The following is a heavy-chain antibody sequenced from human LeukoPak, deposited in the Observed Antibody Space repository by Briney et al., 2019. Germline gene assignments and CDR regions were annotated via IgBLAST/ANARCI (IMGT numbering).Heavy chain of an antibody. CDR3: AKDGGYNLYYYYYMDV. CDR1: GFTFDDYT. CDR2: ISWDGGST. D-gene: IGHD5-24*01. V-gene: IGHV3-43*01. Sequence: PGGSLRLSCAASGFTFDDYTMHWVRQAPGKGLEWVFLISWDGGSTYYADSVKGRFTISRDNSKNSLYLQMNSLRTEDTALYYCAKDGGYNLYYYYYMDVWGKGTTVTVSS. J-gene: IGHJ6*03.